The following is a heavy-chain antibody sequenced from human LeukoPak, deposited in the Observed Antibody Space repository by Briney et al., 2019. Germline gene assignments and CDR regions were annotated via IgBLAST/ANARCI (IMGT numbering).Heavy chain of an antibody. Sequence: GGSLRLSCAASGFTFSSYTMNWVRQAPGKGLEWVSYISSGNSNIYYADSVKGRFTISRDNSKNTLYLQMNSLRAEDTAVYYCEKAPPLGAAAGTIPDYWGQGTLVTVSS. CDR1: GFTFSSYT. V-gene: IGHV3-48*01. CDR3: EKAPPLGAAAGTIPDY. D-gene: IGHD6-13*01. CDR2: ISSGNSNI. J-gene: IGHJ4*02.